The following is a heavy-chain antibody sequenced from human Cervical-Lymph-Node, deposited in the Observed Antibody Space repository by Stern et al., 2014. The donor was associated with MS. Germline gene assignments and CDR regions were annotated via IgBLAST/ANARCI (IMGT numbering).Heavy chain of an antibody. V-gene: IGHV3-21*01. D-gene: IGHD3-10*01. J-gene: IGHJ3*02. Sequence: VQLVESGGGLVKPGGSLRLSCAASGFTFSSYSMNWVRQAPGKGLEWVSSISSSSSYIYYADSVKGRFTISRDNAKNSLYLQMNSLRAEDTAVYYCARGRTMVRGAKVAFDIWGQGTMVTVSS. CDR1: GFTFSSYS. CDR3: ARGRTMVRGAKVAFDI. CDR2: ISSSSSYI.